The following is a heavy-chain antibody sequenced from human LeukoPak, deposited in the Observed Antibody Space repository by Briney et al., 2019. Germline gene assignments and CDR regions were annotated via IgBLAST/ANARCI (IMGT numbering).Heavy chain of an antibody. CDR3: ARAVYQLNYYYYYMDV. CDR1: RGTFSSYA. V-gene: IGHV1-69*05. J-gene: IGHJ6*03. D-gene: IGHD2-2*01. CDR2: IIPIFGTA. Sequence: ASVKVSCKASRGTFSSYAISWVRQAPGQGLEWMGGIIPIFGTANYAQKFQGRVTITTDESTSTAYMELSSLRSEDTAVYYCARAVYQLNYYYYYMDVWGKGTTVTVSS.